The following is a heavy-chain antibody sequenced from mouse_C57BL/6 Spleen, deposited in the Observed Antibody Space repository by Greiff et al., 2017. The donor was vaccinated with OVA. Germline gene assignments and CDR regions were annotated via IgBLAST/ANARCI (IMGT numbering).Heavy chain of an antibody. V-gene: IGHV1-52*01. J-gene: IGHJ2*01. CDR1: GYTFTSYW. CDR2: IDPSDSET. D-gene: IGHD2-2*01. Sequence: QVQLQQPGAELVRPGSSVKLSCKASGYTFTSYWMHWVKQRPIQGLEWIGNIDPSDSETHYNQKFKDKATLTVDKSSSTAYMQLSSLTSEDSAVYYGAKGVTTRYYFDYWGQGTTLTVSS. CDR3: AKGVTTRYYFDY.